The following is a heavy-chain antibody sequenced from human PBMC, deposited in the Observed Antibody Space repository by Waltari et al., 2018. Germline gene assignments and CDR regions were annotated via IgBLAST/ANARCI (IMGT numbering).Heavy chain of an antibody. CDR2: IYSGGST. Sequence: FSSYAMSWVRQAPGTGLEWVSVIYSGGSTYYADSVKGRFTISRDNSKNTLYLQMNSLRAEDTAVYYWAKASYDFWSGYYMGLGYYFDYWGQGTLVTVSS. J-gene: IGHJ4*02. V-gene: IGHV3-23*03. CDR3: AKASYDFWSGYYMGLGYYFDY. CDR1: FSSYA. D-gene: IGHD3-3*01.